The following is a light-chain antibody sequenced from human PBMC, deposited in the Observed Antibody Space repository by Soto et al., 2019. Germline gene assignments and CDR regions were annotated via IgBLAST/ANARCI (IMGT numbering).Light chain of an antibody. J-gene: IGKJ1*01. V-gene: IGKV3-11*01. Sequence: VLTQSPATLSLSPGERATLSCRASQSISSYLAWYHQRPGQAPRLLIYDASNRATGIPARFSGTGSGTHFSLTISRVEPEYFAVNYCQHRSNWLWTFGQGTKVDIK. CDR2: DAS. CDR1: QSISSY. CDR3: QHRSNWLWT.